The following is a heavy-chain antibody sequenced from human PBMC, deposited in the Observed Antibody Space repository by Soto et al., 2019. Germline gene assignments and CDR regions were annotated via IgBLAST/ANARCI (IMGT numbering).Heavy chain of an antibody. D-gene: IGHD3-22*01. CDR2: IDPSDSQT. CDR1: GYSFAGYW. J-gene: IGHJ4*02. CDR3: ARQIYDSDTGPNFQYYFDS. Sequence: PGESLKICCKGSGYSFAGYWITWVRQKPGKGLVWMGRIDPSDSQTYYSPSFRGHVTISATKSITTVFLQWSSLRASDTAMYYCARQIYDSDTGPNFQYYFDSWGQGTPVTVSS. V-gene: IGHV5-10-1*01.